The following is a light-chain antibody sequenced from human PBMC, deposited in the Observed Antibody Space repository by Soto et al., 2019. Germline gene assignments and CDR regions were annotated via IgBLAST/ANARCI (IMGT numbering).Light chain of an antibody. CDR2: GAS. CDR1: QSVSRN. V-gene: IGKV3-20*01. Sequence: EVVFTQSPATLSVSPGDRATLSCRASQSVSRNLAWYQQKPGQAPRLLIYGASSRAIGIPDRFSGSVSGSDFILTIKRLEPEDFAVYYCQQYGSSHTFGQGTRLEIK. J-gene: IGKJ5*01. CDR3: QQYGSSHT.